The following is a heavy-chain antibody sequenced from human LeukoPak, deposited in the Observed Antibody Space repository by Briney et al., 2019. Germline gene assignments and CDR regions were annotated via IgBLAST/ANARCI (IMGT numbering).Heavy chain of an antibody. CDR2: IYHSGST. D-gene: IGHD6-6*01. Sequence: SETLSLTCTVSGYSISSGYYWGWIRQPPGKGLEWIGSIYHSGSTYYNPSLKSRVTISVDTSKNQFSLKLSSVTAADTAVYYCARAIAARPGYYYYYMDVWGKGTTVTVSS. V-gene: IGHV4-38-2*02. CDR3: ARAIAARPGYYYYYMDV. CDR1: GYSISSGYY. J-gene: IGHJ6*03.